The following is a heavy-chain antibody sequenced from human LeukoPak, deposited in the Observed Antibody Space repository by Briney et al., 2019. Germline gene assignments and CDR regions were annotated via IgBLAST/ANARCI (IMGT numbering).Heavy chain of an antibody. Sequence: PSETLSLTCTVSGGSISNYYWNWIRQPPGKGLEWIGYIYYTGNTNYNPSLKSRVTISVDTSKNQFSLKLSSVTAADTAVYYCARDGGDYGDYEDWFDPWGQGTLVTVSS. CDR1: GGSISNYY. V-gene: IGHV4-59*01. J-gene: IGHJ5*02. CDR3: ARDGGDYGDYEDWFDP. D-gene: IGHD4-17*01. CDR2: IYYTGNT.